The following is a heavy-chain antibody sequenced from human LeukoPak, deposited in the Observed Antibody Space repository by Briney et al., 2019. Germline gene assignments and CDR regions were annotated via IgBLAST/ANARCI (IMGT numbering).Heavy chain of an antibody. CDR3: ARLGPRYGDYPALGFGLQAFDI. V-gene: IGHV5-51*01. CDR2: IYPGDSDT. D-gene: IGHD4-17*01. J-gene: IGHJ3*02. Sequence: GESLKISCEGSGYSFTSYWIGWVRQMPGKGLELMGIIYPGDSDTRYSPSFEGQVTISADMSITTAYLQWSSLKASDIAMYYCARLGPRYGDYPALGFGLQAFDIWGQGTMVTVSS. CDR1: GYSFTSYW.